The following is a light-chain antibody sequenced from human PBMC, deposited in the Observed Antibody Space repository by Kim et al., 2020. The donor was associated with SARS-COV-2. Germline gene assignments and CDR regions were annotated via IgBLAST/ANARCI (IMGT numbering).Light chain of an antibody. CDR1: VLAKKY. CDR3: YSAADNNRV. CDR2: KDS. Sequence: SYELTQPSSVSVSPGQTARITCSGDVLAKKYARWFQQKPGQAPVVVIYKDSERPSGIPERFSGSRSGTTVILTISGAQVEDEADYYCYSAADNNRVFGGGTKVTVL. V-gene: IGLV3-27*01. J-gene: IGLJ3*02.